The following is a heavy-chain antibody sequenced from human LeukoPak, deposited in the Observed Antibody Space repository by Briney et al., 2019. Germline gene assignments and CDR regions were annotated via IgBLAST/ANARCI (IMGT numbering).Heavy chain of an antibody. CDR2: INPSGGST. Sequence: ASVKVSCKASGYTFTSYYMHWVRKAPGQGLEWMGIINPSGGSTSYAQKFQGRVTMTRDTSTSTVYMELSSLRSEDTAVYYCARALGYCSGGSCYLPGDYYYYGMDVWGQGTTVTVSS. D-gene: IGHD2-15*01. J-gene: IGHJ6*02. CDR1: GYTFTSYY. CDR3: ARALGYCSGGSCYLPGDYYYYGMDV. V-gene: IGHV1-46*01.